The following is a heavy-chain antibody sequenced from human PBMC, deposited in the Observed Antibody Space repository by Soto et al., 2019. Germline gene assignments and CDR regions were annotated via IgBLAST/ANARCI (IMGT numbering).Heavy chain of an antibody. D-gene: IGHD3-10*01. CDR2: ISYDGSNK. J-gene: IGHJ4*02. V-gene: IGHV3-30-3*01. Sequence: QVQLVESGGGVVQPGRSLRLSCAASGFTFSTYAMHWVGQAPGKGLEWVAVISYDGSNKYYADSVKGRFTISRDNSKNTLYLQMNSLRAEDTAVYYCARGGGQAYYYGSGSYSCYFDYWGQGTLVTVSS. CDR3: ARGGGQAYYYGSGSYSCYFDY. CDR1: GFTFSTYA.